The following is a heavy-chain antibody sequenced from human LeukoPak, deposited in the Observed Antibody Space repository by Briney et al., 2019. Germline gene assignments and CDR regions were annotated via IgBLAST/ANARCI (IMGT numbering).Heavy chain of an antibody. Sequence: ASVKVSCKSSGYTFTAYYIHWVRQAPGQGLEWMGGIIPIFGTANYAQKFQGRVTITADESTSTAYMELSSLRSEDTAVYYCARDYYDSSGYSTASDWFDPWGQGTLVTVSS. CDR2: IIPIFGTA. J-gene: IGHJ5*02. CDR3: ARDYYDSSGYSTASDWFDP. V-gene: IGHV1-69*13. D-gene: IGHD3-22*01. CDR1: GYTFTAYY.